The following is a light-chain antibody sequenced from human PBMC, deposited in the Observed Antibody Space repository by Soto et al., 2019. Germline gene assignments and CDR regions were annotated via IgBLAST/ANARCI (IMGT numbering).Light chain of an antibody. V-gene: IGKV3-20*01. CDR3: QQYGSSGT. CDR1: QSVSIY. CDR2: GAS. Sequence: ELVLTRSPDTLSLLPGARATLPFRASQSVSIYLAWYQQKPGQAPRLLIYGASNRATGIPDRFSGSGSGTDFTLTISRLEPEDFAVYYCQQYGSSGTFGQGTKVDIK. J-gene: IGKJ1*01.